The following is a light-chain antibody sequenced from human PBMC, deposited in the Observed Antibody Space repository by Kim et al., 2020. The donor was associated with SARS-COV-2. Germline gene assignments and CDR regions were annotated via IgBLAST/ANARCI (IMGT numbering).Light chain of an antibody. V-gene: IGLV3-1*01. CDR3: QTWDSSTEVV. J-gene: IGLJ3*02. CDR2: QDA. CDR1: ELGDKF. Sequence: SYELTQPHSVSVSPGQTVSITCSGDELGDKFVSWYQQKPGQSPVLVIYQDAKRPAGIPERFSGSNSGSTATLTISGTQAMDESEYYCQTWDSSTEVVFGGGTQLTVL.